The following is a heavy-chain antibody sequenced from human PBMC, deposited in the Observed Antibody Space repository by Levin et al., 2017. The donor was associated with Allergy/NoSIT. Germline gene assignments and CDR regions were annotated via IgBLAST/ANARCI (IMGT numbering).Heavy chain of an antibody. CDR2: INSDGSNK. J-gene: IGHJ4*02. CDR1: GFTFSSYW. V-gene: IGHV3-74*01. D-gene: IGHD1-26*01. CDR3: ARALIVGATSGGDY. Sequence: GESLKISCAASGFTFSSYWMHWVRQAPGKGLVWVSRINSDGSNKNYADSVKGRFTISRDNAKNTLYLQMNSLRAEDTAVYYCARALIVGATSGGDYCGQGILVTVSS.